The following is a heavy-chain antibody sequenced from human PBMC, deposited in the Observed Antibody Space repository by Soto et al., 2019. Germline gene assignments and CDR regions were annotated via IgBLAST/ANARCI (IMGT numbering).Heavy chain of an antibody. V-gene: IGHV4-59*01. CDR1: GGSISSYY. J-gene: IGHJ4*02. Sequence: PSETLSLTCTVSGGSISSYYWSWIRQPPGKGLEWIGYIYYSGSTNYNPSLKSRVTISVDTSKNQFSLKLSSVTAADTAVYYCARGVGYDFWSGYLYYFDYWGQGTLVTVSS. D-gene: IGHD3-3*01. CDR2: IYYSGST. CDR3: ARGVGYDFWSGYLYYFDY.